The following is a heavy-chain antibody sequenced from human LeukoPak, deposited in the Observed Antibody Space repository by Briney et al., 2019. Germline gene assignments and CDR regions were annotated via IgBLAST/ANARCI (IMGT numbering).Heavy chain of an antibody. Sequence: ASVKVSCKASGYTFTSYDINWVRQATGQGLEWMGWINPNSGGTNYAQKFQGRVTMTRDTSISTAYMELSRLRSDDTAVYYCARDVMHELLSFYWGQGTLVTVSS. CDR3: ARDVMHELLSFY. CDR2: INPNSGGT. J-gene: IGHJ4*02. CDR1: GYTFTSYD. D-gene: IGHD1-26*01. V-gene: IGHV1-2*02.